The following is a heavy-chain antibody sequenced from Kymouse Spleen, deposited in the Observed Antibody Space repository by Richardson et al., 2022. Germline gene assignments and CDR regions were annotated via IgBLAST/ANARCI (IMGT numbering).Heavy chain of an antibody. D-gene: IGHD2-15*01,IGHD2-21*02,IGHD4-23*01. V-gene: IGHV3-30*18. CDR3: AKEDKVDWYFDL. CDR2: ISYDGSNK. CDR1: GFTFSSYG. Sequence: QVQLVESGGGVVQPGRSLRLSCAASGFTFSSYGMHWVRQAPGKGLEWVAVISYDGSNKYYADSVKGRFTISRDNSKNTLYLQMNSLRAEDTAVYYCAKEDKVDWYFDLWGRGTLVTVSS. J-gene: IGHJ2*01.